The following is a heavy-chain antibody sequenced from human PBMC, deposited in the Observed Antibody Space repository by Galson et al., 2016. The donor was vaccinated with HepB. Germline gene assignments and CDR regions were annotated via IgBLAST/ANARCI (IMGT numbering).Heavy chain of an antibody. CDR2: ITPSGDNK. CDR3: AARYGEFLMVFDY. D-gene: IGHD3-10*01. J-gene: IGHJ4*02. V-gene: IGHV3-23*01. CDR1: QFTFSNYA. Sequence: SLRLSCAASQFTFSNYAMAWVRQSPGKRLQWVSLITPSGDNKYYADSVQGRFTISRDNSKNTMYLQMNSLRVEDTAVYYCAARYGEFLMVFDYWGQGTLVTVSS.